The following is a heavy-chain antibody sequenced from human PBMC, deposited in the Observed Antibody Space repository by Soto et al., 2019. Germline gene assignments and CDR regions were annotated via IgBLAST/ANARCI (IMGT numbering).Heavy chain of an antibody. D-gene: IGHD6-19*01. V-gene: IGHV3-33*01. CDR3: AREGAVAGSQDF. CDR1: GFMFSDYG. CDR2: IWYDGNYK. J-gene: IGHJ4*02. Sequence: LRLSCAASGFMFSDYGMHWVRQAPGKGLEWVAIIWYDGNYKYYSESAKGRFAISRDNSNNTLYLQMNNLRVEDTAVYFCAREGAVAGSQDFWGQGTLVTVSS.